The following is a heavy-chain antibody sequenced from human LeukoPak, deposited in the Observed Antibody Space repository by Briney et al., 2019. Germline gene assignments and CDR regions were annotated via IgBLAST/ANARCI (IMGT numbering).Heavy chain of an antibody. Sequence: GGPLRLSCGASGFTFSNYAMIWVRQAPGKGREGVSSISGDGGNTFYADSVKGLLTITRDNSQNTLYVQMNSLRAEDTTVYYCAKGSRFGVVIIPYFDYWGQGTLVTVSS. CDR2: ISGDGGNT. CDR3: AKGSRFGVVIIPYFDY. J-gene: IGHJ4*02. D-gene: IGHD3-3*01. V-gene: IGHV3-23*01. CDR1: GFTFSNYA.